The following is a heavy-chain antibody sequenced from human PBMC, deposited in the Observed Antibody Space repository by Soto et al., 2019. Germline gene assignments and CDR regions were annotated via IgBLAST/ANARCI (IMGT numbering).Heavy chain of an antibody. CDR3: ARGYSSSGYFQH. CDR1: GGTFSSYA. J-gene: IGHJ1*01. Sequence: GASVKVSCKASGGTFSSYAISWVRQAPGQGLEWMGGIIPIFGTANYAQKFQGRVTITADESTSTAYMELSSLRSEDTAVYYCARGYSSSGYFQHWGQGTLVTVSS. V-gene: IGHV1-69*13. D-gene: IGHD6-13*01. CDR2: IIPIFGTA.